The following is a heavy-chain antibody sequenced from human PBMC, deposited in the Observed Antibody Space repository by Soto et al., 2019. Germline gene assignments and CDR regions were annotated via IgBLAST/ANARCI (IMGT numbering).Heavy chain of an antibody. D-gene: IGHD3-10*01. CDR3: ASRVGYFFDY. J-gene: IGHJ4*02. Sequence: PSETLSLTCSVFGDSITNHYWSWIRQPAGKGLEWLGRVYTSGTTNYNPSLESRVTMSVDPSKNQISLKLSSATAADTAMYYCASRVGYFFDYWGQGTLVTVSS. CDR1: GDSITNHY. CDR2: VYTSGTT. V-gene: IGHV4-4*07.